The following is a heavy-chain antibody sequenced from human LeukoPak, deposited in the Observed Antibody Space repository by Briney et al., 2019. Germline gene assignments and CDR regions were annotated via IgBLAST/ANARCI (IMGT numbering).Heavy chain of an antibody. Sequence: SETLSLTCAVYGGSFSGYYWSWIRQSPGKGLEWIGEINHSGSTNYNPSLKSRVTISVDTSKNQFSLKLSSVTAADTAVYYCARVGFWSGYSSGYWGQGTLVTVSS. J-gene: IGHJ4*02. CDR3: ARVGFWSGYSSGY. D-gene: IGHD3-3*01. CDR1: GGSFSGYY. V-gene: IGHV4-34*01. CDR2: INHSGST.